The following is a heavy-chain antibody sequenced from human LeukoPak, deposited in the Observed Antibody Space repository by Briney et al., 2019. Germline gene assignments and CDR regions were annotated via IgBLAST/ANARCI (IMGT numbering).Heavy chain of an antibody. CDR2: ISGSGDST. CDR3: TTENWGRGDY. J-gene: IGHJ4*02. CDR1: GFTFSNYA. D-gene: IGHD3-16*01. V-gene: IGHV3-23*01. Sequence: GGSLRLSCAASGFTFSNYAMRWVRQAPGKGLEWVSGISGSGDSTYYADSVKGRFTISRDNSKNTLYLQMNTLQIDDTAVYYCTTENWGRGDYWGQGTLITVSS.